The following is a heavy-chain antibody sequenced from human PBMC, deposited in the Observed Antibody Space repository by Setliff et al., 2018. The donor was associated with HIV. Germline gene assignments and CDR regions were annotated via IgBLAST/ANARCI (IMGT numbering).Heavy chain of an antibody. CDR1: GFTFSSYG. V-gene: IGHV3-33*01. J-gene: IGHJ3*02. CDR3: ARDPRFDAFDI. Sequence: HPGGSLRLSCAASGFTFSSYGMHWVRQAPGKGLEWVAVIWYDGSNKYYADSVKGRFTISRDNSKNTLYLQMNSLRGEDTAVYYCARDPRFDAFDIWGQGTMVTVSS. CDR2: IWYDGSNK.